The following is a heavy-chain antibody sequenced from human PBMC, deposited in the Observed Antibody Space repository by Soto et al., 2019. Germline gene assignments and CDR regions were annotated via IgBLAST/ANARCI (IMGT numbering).Heavy chain of an antibody. CDR3: ARAGYSSGPYLDY. CDR1: GGSISSYY. Sequence: SETLSLTCTVSGGSISSYYWSWIRQPPGKGLEWIGYIYYSGSTNYNPSLKSRVTISVDTSKNQFSLKLSSVTAADTAVYYCARAGYSSGPYLDYWGQGTLVTVSS. D-gene: IGHD6-19*01. CDR2: IYYSGST. V-gene: IGHV4-59*08. J-gene: IGHJ4*02.